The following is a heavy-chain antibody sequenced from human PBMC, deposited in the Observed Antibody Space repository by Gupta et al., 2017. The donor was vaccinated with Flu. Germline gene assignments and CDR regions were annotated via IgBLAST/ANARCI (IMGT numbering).Heavy chain of an antibody. CDR2: ISGDGSTT. J-gene: IGHJ4*02. V-gene: IGHV3-30*18. CDR1: VYSDG. Sequence: VYSDGMHWVRQAPGKGLEWVAVISGDGSTTWYADSVKGRFTISRDNSKNTLFLQMNSLRVEDTAGYYCAKDTETLAYWGQGTLVTVSS. CDR3: AKDTETLAY.